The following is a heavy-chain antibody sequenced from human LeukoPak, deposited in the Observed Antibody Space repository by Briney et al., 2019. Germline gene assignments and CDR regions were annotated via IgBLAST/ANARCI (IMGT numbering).Heavy chain of an antibody. Sequence: SETLSLTCTVSGDSISTYYWSWIRQPPGRGLEWIGYIFYTGSTNYNPSHKSRVTISVATSKKQCSLNLSSVTAADTAVYYCARDWSGYHHFDYWGQGTLVTVSS. CDR2: IFYTGST. CDR3: ARDWSGYHHFDY. CDR1: GDSISTYY. J-gene: IGHJ4*02. V-gene: IGHV4-59*01. D-gene: IGHD3-3*01.